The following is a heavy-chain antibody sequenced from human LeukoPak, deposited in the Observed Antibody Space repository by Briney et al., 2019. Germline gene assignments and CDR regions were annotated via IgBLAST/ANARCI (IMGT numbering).Heavy chain of an antibody. D-gene: IGHD6-13*01. Sequence: SVKVSCKASGGTFNRHAFSWVRQAPGQGLEWMGRIIPILNIANSAQKFQDRVTITADKSTSTAYMELSSLRSEDTAAYYCARESLSGGIAAADPFDYWGQGTLVTVSS. CDR3: ARESLSGGIAAADPFDY. V-gene: IGHV1-69*04. CDR2: IIPILNIA. J-gene: IGHJ4*02. CDR1: GGTFNRHA.